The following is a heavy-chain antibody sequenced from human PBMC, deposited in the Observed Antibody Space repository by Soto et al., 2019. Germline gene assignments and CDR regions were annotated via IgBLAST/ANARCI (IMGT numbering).Heavy chain of an antibody. Sequence: GGSLRLSCAVSGFTFSSYGMSWVRQAPGKGLEWASAISASGGTTYYADSVKGRFTISRDNSKNTLYLQMNSLRAEDTAVYYCAKRYYYDGGGPYGMDVWGQGTTVTVSS. V-gene: IGHV3-23*01. D-gene: IGHD3-22*01. J-gene: IGHJ6*02. CDR1: GFTFSSYG. CDR3: AKRYYYDGGGPYGMDV. CDR2: ISASGGTT.